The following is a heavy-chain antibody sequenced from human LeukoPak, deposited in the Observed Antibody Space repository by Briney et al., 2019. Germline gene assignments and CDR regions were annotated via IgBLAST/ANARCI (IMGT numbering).Heavy chain of an antibody. Sequence: GGSLRLSCAASGFTFSSYAMSWVRQAPGKGLEWVSAFSGSGGSTYYADSVKGRFTISRDNSKNTLYLQMNSLRAEDTAVYYCARGDCSGGSCYSNYFDYWGQGTLVTVSS. CDR2: FSGSGGST. CDR3: ARGDCSGGSCYSNYFDY. D-gene: IGHD2-15*01. J-gene: IGHJ4*02. V-gene: IGHV3-23*01. CDR1: GFTFSSYA.